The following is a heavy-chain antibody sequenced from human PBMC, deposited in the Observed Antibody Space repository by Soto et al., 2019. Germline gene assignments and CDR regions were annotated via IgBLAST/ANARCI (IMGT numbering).Heavy chain of an antibody. V-gene: IGHV3-30*04. Sequence: QVQLVESGGGVVQPGRSLRLSCAASGISFSSYAMHWVRQAPGMGLEWVSVISVDGGNKYYADSVKGRFTISRDISKNTLFLQMNSLRAEDTAVYYCARGITVFGQSSTGGGSGLAVWGQGTTVTVS. CDR1: GISFSSYA. D-gene: IGHD3-3*01. CDR3: ARGITVFGQSSTGGGSGLAV. J-gene: IGHJ6*02. CDR2: ISVDGGNK.